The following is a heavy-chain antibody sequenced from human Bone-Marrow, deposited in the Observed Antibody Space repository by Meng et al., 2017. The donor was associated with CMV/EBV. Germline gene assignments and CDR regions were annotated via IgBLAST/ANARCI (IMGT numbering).Heavy chain of an antibody. V-gene: IGHV4-30-4*01. D-gene: IGHD3-10*01. CDR1: GASIRNPDYY. CDR2: TYYSGST. Sequence: LRLSCTVSGASIRNPDYYWTWIRQSPGKGLEWIGYTYYSGSTYSNPSLASRIYMSVDTSKNQLSLRVYSVTAADTAVYYCARVGASYFYGSGATIWGQGTLVTFAS. CDR3: ARVGASYFYGSGATI. J-gene: IGHJ4*02.